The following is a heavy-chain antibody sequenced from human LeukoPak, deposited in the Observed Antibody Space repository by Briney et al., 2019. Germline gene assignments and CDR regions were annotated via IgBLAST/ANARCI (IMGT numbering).Heavy chain of an antibody. D-gene: IGHD1-7*01. V-gene: IGHV4-38-2*01. CDR3: ARVGSYNWDLRWVQYYYMDV. Sequence: PSETLSLTCAVSGYSISSGYYWGWIRKPPGKGLEWIGSIYHSGSTYYNPSLKSRVTISVDTSKNQFSLKLSSVTAADTAVYYCARVGSYNWDLRWVQYYYMDVWGKGTTVTVSS. CDR2: IYHSGST. CDR1: GYSISSGYY. J-gene: IGHJ6*03.